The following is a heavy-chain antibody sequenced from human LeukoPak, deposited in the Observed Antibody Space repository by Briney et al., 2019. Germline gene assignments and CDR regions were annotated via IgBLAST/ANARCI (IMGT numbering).Heavy chain of an antibody. Sequence: GASVKVSCKASGYTFTVYYMHWVRQAPGQGLEWMGWINPNSGGTNYAQKFQGRVTMTRDTSISTAYMELSRLRSDDTAVYYCARGGYSNAGWFDPWGQGTLVTVSS. CDR2: INPNSGGT. D-gene: IGHD2-2*03. CDR1: GYTFTVYY. J-gene: IGHJ5*02. V-gene: IGHV1-2*02. CDR3: ARGGYSNAGWFDP.